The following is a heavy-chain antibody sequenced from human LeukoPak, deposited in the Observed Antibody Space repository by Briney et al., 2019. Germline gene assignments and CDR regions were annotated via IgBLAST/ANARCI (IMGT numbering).Heavy chain of an antibody. D-gene: IGHD2-15*01. Sequence: GESLKISCKGSGYSFTSYWISWARPMPGKGLEWMGIIYPGDSDTRYSPSFQGKVTISADKSISTAYLQWSSLKASDTAMYYCARLDCSGGSCYSLDYWGQGTWSPSPQ. CDR1: GYSFTSYW. CDR3: ARLDCSGGSCYSLDY. V-gene: IGHV5-51*01. CDR2: IYPGDSDT. J-gene: IGHJ4*02.